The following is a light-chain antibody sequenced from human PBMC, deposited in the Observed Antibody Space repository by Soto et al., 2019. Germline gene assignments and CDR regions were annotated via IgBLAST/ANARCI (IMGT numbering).Light chain of an antibody. V-gene: IGLV2-23*02. Sequence: QSVLTQPASVSGSPGQSITISCTGTSSNIGVYNLVSWYQQHPGKAPKLMIYEVNKRPSGVSNRFSGSKSGDTASLTISGLQAEDEADYFCCSYAGSRTYVFGNGTKVTVL. J-gene: IGLJ1*01. CDR2: EVN. CDR1: SSNIGVYNL. CDR3: CSYAGSRTYV.